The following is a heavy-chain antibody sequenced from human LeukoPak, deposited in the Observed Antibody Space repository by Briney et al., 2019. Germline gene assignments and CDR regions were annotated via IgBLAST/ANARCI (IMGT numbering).Heavy chain of an antibody. D-gene: IGHD5-18*01. CDR3: ASYRAAMVDYYYYYGMDV. CDR2: INHSGST. CDR1: GGSFSGYC. J-gene: IGHJ6*02. V-gene: IGHV4-34*01. Sequence: SETLSLTCAVYGGSFSGYCWSWIRQPPGKGLEWIGEINHSGSTNYNPSLKSRVTISVDTSKNQFSLKLSSVTAADTAVYYCASYRAAMVDYYYYYGMDVWGQGTTVTVSS.